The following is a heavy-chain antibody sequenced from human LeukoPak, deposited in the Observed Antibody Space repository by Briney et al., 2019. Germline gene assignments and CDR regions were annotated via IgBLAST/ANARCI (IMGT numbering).Heavy chain of an antibody. CDR1: GGSISSGGYY. J-gene: IGHJ4*02. CDR2: IYHSGSN. Sequence: SQTLSLTCTVSGGSISSGGYYWSWIRQPPGQGLEWIGYIYHSGSNYYNPSLKSRVNISVDRSMNQFSLKLSSVPAADTAVSYCARAQDYGDYFGALWASPIFDYWGQGTLVTVSS. CDR3: ARAQDYGDYFGALWASPIFDY. V-gene: IGHV4-30-2*01. D-gene: IGHD4-17*01.